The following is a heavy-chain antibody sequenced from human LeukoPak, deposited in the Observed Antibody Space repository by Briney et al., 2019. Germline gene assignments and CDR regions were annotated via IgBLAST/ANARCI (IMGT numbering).Heavy chain of an antibody. CDR3: AGRRHYNGGFDY. Sequence: GGSLRLSCAVSGLTFSNNGMHWVRQAPGKGLEYVSGISSNGGSTNYANSVKGRFTISRDNSKNTLYLQMGSLRPEDMAVYYCAGRRHYNGGFDYWGQGTLVTVSS. J-gene: IGHJ4*02. CDR1: GLTFSNNG. D-gene: IGHD5-24*01. CDR2: ISSNGGST. V-gene: IGHV3-64*01.